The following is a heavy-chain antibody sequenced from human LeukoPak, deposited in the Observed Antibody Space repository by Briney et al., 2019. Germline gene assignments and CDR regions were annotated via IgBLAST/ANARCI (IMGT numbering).Heavy chain of an antibody. CDR1: GFTFSSYE. CDR2: ISNSGETK. Sequence: GVSLRLSCAVSGFTFSSYEMNWVRQAPGTGLEWVSYISNSGETKYYADSVKGRFTISRDNAKNSLYLQMNSLRAEDTAVYYCAREASSGYFDYWGQGTLVTVSP. CDR3: AREASSGYFDY. J-gene: IGHJ4*02. V-gene: IGHV3-48*03. D-gene: IGHD3-22*01.